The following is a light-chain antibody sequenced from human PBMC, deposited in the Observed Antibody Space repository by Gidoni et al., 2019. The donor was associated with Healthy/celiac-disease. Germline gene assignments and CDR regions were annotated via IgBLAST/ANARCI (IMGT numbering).Light chain of an antibody. CDR3: QQRSNWPWLT. CDR1: QSVISY. J-gene: IGKJ4*01. V-gene: IGKV3-11*01. CDR2: YAA. Sequence: EIVLTQSPATLSLSPGERATLSCRASQSVISYLACYQQKPGQAPRLLIYYAANTTTSIPPRFSGSGSATDFSLTISSLEPADFAVYYCQQRSNWPWLTFGGGTKVEIK.